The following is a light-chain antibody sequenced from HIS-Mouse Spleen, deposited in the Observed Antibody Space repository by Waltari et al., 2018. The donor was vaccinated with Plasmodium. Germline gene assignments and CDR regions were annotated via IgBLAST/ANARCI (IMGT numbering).Light chain of an antibody. V-gene: IGLV2-23*01. CDR2: EGS. CDR1: RCDAGCYNL. J-gene: IGLJ3*02. Sequence: QYALTQPASVSGSPGQSITTPGTGTRCDAGCYNLVYWYQQHPGNDPKLMIYEGSKRPSGVSNRFSGSKSGNTASLTISGLQAEDEADYYCCSYAGSSTNWVFGGGTKLTVL. CDR3: CSYAGSSTNWV.